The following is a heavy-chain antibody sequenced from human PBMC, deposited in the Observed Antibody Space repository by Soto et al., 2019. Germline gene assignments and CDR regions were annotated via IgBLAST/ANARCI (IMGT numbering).Heavy chain of an antibody. Sequence: GGSLRLSCAASGFTFDDYAMHWVRQAPGKGLEWVSGISWNSGSIGYADSVKGRFTISRDNAKNSLYLQMNSLRAEDTALYYCAKDYCSSTSCFAFDIWGQGTMVTVSS. CDR2: ISWNSGSI. D-gene: IGHD2-2*01. CDR3: AKDYCSSTSCFAFDI. J-gene: IGHJ3*02. V-gene: IGHV3-9*01. CDR1: GFTFDDYA.